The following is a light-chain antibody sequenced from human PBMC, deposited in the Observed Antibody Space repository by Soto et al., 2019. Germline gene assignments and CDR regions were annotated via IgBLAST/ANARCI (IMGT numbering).Light chain of an antibody. CDR1: SSDVGGYNF. V-gene: IGLV2-8*01. Sequence: QSALTQPPSASGSPGQSVTISCTGTSSDVGGYNFVSWYQQHPGKAPKFMIYEVSKRPPGVPDRFSGSKSGNTASLTVSGLQAEDEADYYCSSYAGGIKWVFGGGTKVTVL. CDR3: SSYAGGIKWV. CDR2: EVS. J-gene: IGLJ3*02.